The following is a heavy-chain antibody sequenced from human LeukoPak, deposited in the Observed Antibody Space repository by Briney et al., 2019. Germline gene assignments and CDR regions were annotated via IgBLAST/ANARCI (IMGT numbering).Heavy chain of an antibody. J-gene: IGHJ5*02. CDR1: GYTFTSDG. Sequence: ASVKVSCKASGYTFTSDGISWVRQAPGQGLEWMGWISAYNGTTNYAQKLQGRVTMTTDTSTSTAYMELRSLRSADTAVYYCARDQRSGGSCGSWGQGTLVTVSS. CDR3: ARDQRSGGSCGS. V-gene: IGHV1-18*01. CDR2: ISAYNGTT. D-gene: IGHD2-15*01.